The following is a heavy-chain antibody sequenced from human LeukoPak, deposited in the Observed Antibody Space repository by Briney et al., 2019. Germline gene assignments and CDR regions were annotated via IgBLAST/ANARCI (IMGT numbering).Heavy chain of an antibody. D-gene: IGHD6-13*01. CDR3: ARENSAAAGFDY. CDR1: GYTFTGYY. J-gene: IGHJ4*02. Sequence: ASVKVTCKASGYTFTGYYMHWVRQAPGQGLEWMGWINPNSGGTNYAQKFQGRVTMTRDTSISTAYMELSRLRSDDTAVYYCARENSAAAGFDYWGQGTLVTVSS. CDR2: INPNSGGT. V-gene: IGHV1-2*02.